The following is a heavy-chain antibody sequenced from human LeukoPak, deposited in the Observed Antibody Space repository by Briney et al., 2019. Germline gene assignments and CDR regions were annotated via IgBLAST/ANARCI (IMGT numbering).Heavy chain of an antibody. V-gene: IGHV3-23*01. CDR1: GFTFSSYA. CDR3: AKYYDHRRGAFDS. CDR2: ITGSGGST. Sequence: GGSLRLSCATSGFTFSSYAMSWVRQAPGKGLEWVSAITGSGGSTYYADSVRGRFTISRDSSKNTMYLQMNSLRAEDTAVYYGAKYYDHRRGAFDSWGQGTKVTVSS. D-gene: IGHD3-22*01. J-gene: IGHJ3*02.